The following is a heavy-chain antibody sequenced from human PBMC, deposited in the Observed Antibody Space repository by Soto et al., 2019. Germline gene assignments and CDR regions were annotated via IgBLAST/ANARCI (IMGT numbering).Heavy chain of an antibody. Sequence: GGSLRLSCAASGFTFSSYAMHWVRQAPGKGLEWVAVISYDGSNKYYADSVKGRFTISRDNSKNTLYLQMNSLRAEDTAVYYCAGGVRSRGSSWGTHYYYYYGMDVWGQGTTVTVSS. J-gene: IGHJ6*02. D-gene: IGHD6-13*01. V-gene: IGHV3-30-3*01. CDR2: ISYDGSNK. CDR1: GFTFSSYA. CDR3: AGGVRSRGSSWGTHYYYYYGMDV.